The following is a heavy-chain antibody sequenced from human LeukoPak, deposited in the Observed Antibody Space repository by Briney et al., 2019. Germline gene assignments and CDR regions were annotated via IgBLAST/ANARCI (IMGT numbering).Heavy chain of an antibody. V-gene: IGHV4-34*01. Sequence: KPSETLSLTCGVYDGSFSGDYWSWIRQPPGKGLEWIGEVDHSGITSDNPSLKSRVTILVERSKNQFSLKLKSVTAADTAVYYCARRGSGSYYNGWFDYWGQGTLVTVSS. J-gene: IGHJ4*02. CDR1: DGSFSGDY. CDR3: ARRGSGSYYNGWFDY. D-gene: IGHD3-10*01. CDR2: VDHSGIT.